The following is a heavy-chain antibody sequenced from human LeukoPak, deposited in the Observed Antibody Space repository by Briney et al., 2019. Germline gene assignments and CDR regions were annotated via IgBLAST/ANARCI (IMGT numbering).Heavy chain of an antibody. CDR3: ARADFVDAGPYLIGP. CDR2: INPKSGRT. CDR1: GYSFTDYY. J-gene: IGHJ5*02. D-gene: IGHD3-3*01. Sequence: ASVKVSCKPSGYSFTDYYIHWVRQAPGQGLEWMGWINPKSGRTSSARKFQGRVTMTSDPSISTVYMDMAWLTSDDTAIYFCARADFVDAGPYLIGPWGQGTLVTVSS. V-gene: IGHV1-2*02.